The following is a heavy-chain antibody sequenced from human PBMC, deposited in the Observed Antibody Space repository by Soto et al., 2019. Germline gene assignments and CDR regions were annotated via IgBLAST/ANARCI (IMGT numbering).Heavy chain of an antibody. V-gene: IGHV3-23*01. CDR1: GFTFSSSA. Sequence: EVRLLESGGGLAQPGGSRRLSCAASGFTFSSSAMNWVRQAPGKGLEWVSSIRVGGGDTFYADSVRGRFTVSRDISRNTLYLQRNSLRAEDTAIYYCAKCSVGTVRSSGWCNWFDLWCQGTLVTVSS. J-gene: IGHJ5*02. CDR2: IRVGGGDT. CDR3: AKCSVGTVRSSGWCNWFDL. D-gene: IGHD6-19*01.